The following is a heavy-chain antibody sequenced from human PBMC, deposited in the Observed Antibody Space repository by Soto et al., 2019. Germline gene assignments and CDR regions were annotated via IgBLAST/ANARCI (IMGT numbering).Heavy chain of an antibody. J-gene: IGHJ4*02. Sequence: GGSLRLSCAASGFIFSNYPLSWVRQAPGKGLEWVSSILSGGTTYYAESVEGRFTISRDNSKNTLYLQMNSLRAEDTAVYYCARGVSMPDYWGQGAPVTVSS. D-gene: IGHD2-2*01. CDR2: ILSGGTT. CDR1: GFIFSNYP. CDR3: ARGVSMPDY. V-gene: IGHV3-23*01.